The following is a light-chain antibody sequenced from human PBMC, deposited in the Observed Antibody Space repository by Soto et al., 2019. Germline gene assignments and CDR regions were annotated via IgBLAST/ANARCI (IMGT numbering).Light chain of an antibody. CDR3: CSYAGSSTLL. Sequence: QSALTQPASVSGSPGQSITISCTGNSSDVGTYSLVSWYQQHPGKAPKLMIYEGSKRPSGVSDRFSGSKSGNTASLTISGLQAEDEADYYCCSYAGSSTLLFGGGTKLTVL. V-gene: IGLV2-23*01. CDR2: EGS. J-gene: IGLJ2*01. CDR1: SSDVGTYSL.